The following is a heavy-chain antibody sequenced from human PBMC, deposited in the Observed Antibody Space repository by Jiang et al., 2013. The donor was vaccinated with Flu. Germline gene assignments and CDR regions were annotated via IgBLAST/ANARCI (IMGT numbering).Heavy chain of an antibody. V-gene: IGHV3-73*01. D-gene: IGHD2-21*02. Sequence: VQLLESGGGLVQPGGSLKLSCAASGFTFSGSAMHWVRQASGKGLEWVGRIRSKANSYATAYAASVKGRFTISRDDSKNTAYLQMNSLKTEDTAVYYCTRPGSVVVTAIGHWGQGTLVTVSS. CDR1: GFTFSGSA. CDR3: TRPGSVVVTAIGH. J-gene: IGHJ4*02. CDR2: IRSKANSYAT.